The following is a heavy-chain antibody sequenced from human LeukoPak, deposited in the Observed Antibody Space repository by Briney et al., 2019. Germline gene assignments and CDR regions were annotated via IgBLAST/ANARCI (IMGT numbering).Heavy chain of an antibody. J-gene: IGHJ6*02. CDR2: IYPGDSDT. CDR1: GYSFTSYW. Sequence: GESLKISCKGSGYSFTSYWIGWVRQLPGKGLEWMGIIYPGDSDTRYSPSFQGQVTISADKSISTAYLQWSNLKASDTAMYYCARTYCGGDCTKYYYGIDVWGQGTTVTVSS. V-gene: IGHV5-51*01. D-gene: IGHD2-21*02. CDR3: ARTYCGGDCTKYYYGIDV.